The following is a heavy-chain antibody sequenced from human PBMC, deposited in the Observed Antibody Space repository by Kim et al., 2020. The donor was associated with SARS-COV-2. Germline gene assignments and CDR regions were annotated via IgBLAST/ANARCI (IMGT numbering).Heavy chain of an antibody. CDR3: ASGGYSGYDFMGTYSYSDVDV. D-gene: IGHD5-12*01. J-gene: IGHJ6*01. CDR1: GDTFKTNA. CDR2: IIPIYDSK. Sequence: SVKVSCKTSGDTFKTNAINWVRQAPGQGLEWMGGIIPIYDSKNVARKFQGRVTLTADDSANTAYMDLTRLTSEDTAVYYCASGGYSGYDFMGTYSYSDVDVWGQGTPVTVSS. V-gene: IGHV1-69*13.